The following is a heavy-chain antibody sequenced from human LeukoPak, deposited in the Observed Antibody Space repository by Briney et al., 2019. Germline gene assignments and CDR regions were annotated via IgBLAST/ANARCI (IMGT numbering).Heavy chain of an antibody. D-gene: IGHD4-23*01. CDR1: EFIFSSYG. V-gene: IGHV3-23*01. J-gene: IGHJ4*02. CDR2: ISASGGGT. Sequence: GGSLRLPCAASEFIFSSYGMSWVRQAPGKGLEWVSAISASGGGTYYADSVKGRFTISRDNSRNTLYLEMNSLRAEDTAIYYCAKEVTPGALLYGPFDYWGQGTLVTVSS. CDR3: AKEVTPGALLYGPFDY.